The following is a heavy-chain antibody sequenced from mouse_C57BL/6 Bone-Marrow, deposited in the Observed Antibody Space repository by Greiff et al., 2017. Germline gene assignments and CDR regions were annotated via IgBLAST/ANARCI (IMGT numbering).Heavy chain of an antibody. CDR1: GYTFTSYW. J-gene: IGHJ1*03. V-gene: IGHV1-53*01. Sequence: QVQLQQPGTELVKPGASVKLSCKASGYTFTSYWMPWVKRRPGQGLEWMGNINPSNGGTTSNAKLKSKATLTVDKSSSTAYMQLSGLTSEDSAVYYCAWDWYFDVWGTGTTVTVSS. D-gene: IGHD4-1*01. CDR2: INPSNGGT. CDR3: AWDWYFDV.